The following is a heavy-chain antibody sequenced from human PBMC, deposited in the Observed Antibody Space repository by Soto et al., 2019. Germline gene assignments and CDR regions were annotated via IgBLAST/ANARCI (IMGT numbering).Heavy chain of an antibody. CDR3: ARVTFPPQGTLPCGMDV. CDR2: IIPIFGTA. J-gene: IGHJ6*02. CDR1: GGSFSIYA. V-gene: IGHV1-69*13. Sequence: APVKVSCKASGGSFSIYAISCGRQAPGQGLEWMGGIIPIFGTANYAQKFQGRVTITADESTSTAYMELSSLRSEDTAVYYCARVTFPPQGTLPCGMDVWGQGTTVTVSS. D-gene: IGHD1-1*01.